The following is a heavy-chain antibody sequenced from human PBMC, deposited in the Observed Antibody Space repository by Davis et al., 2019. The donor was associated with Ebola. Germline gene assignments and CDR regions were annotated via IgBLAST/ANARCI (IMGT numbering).Heavy chain of an antibody. CDR3: ARSLCGDCWVDY. CDR1: GFTFSSYW. CDR2: IYSGGTT. J-gene: IGHJ4*02. D-gene: IGHD2-21*02. V-gene: IGHV3-66*01. Sequence: GESLKISCAASGFTFSSYWMSWVRQAPGKGLEWVSVIYSGGTTEYADSVKGRFTVSRDNSKNTLYLQMNSLRAEDTAVYYCARSLCGDCWVDYWGQGTLVTVSS.